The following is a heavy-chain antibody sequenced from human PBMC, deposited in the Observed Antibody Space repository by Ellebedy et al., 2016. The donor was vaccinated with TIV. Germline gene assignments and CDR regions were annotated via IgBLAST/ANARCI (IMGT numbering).Heavy chain of an antibody. V-gene: IGHV3-11*04. CDR3: ARGAQDYYAHFDY. CDR2: ISSSGSTI. Sequence: GGSLRLXXAASGFTFSDYYMSWIRQAPGKGLEWVSYISSSGSTIYYADSVEGRFTISRDNAKNSLYLQMNSLRAEDTAVYYCARGAQDYYAHFDYWGQGTLVTVSS. J-gene: IGHJ4*02. D-gene: IGHD3-10*01. CDR1: GFTFSDYY.